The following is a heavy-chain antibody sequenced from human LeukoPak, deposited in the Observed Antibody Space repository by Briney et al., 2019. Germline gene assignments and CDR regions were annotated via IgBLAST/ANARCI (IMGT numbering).Heavy chain of an antibody. CDR2: IYPGDSDT. Sequence: GESLKISCKGSGYSFTSYWIGWVRQMPGKGLGWMGIIYPGDSDTRYSPSFQGQVTISADKSISTAYLQWSSLKASDTAVYYCARPHPDSSGYYTHFDSWGQGTLVTVSS. CDR3: ARPHPDSSGYYTHFDS. CDR1: GYSFTSYW. V-gene: IGHV5-51*01. J-gene: IGHJ4*02. D-gene: IGHD3-22*01.